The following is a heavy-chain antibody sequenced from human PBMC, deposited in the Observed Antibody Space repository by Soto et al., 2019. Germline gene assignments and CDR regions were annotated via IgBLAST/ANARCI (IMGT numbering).Heavy chain of an antibody. D-gene: IGHD2-21*01. Sequence: QVQLVESGGGVVQPGRSLRLSCAASRFSFSSYGMHWVRQAPGKGLEWVAVVSEDGSNKCDVDSVKGRFTISRDNSNNMVYLQMESLRAEDTAVYYCVKDPMVLVAPRAVYGMDVWGQGTTVIVAS. V-gene: IGHV3-30*18. CDR3: VKDPMVLVAPRAVYGMDV. CDR2: VSEDGSNK. CDR1: RFSFSSYG. J-gene: IGHJ6*02.